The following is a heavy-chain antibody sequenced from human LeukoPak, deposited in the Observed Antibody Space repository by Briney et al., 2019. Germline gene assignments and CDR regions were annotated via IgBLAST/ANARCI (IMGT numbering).Heavy chain of an antibody. J-gene: IGHJ5*02. Sequence: GGSLRLSCAASGFTFSNYGMHWVRQAPGKGLEWVAVIWYDGSNKYYADSVKGRFIISRDNSKNTLYLQMNSLRAEDTAVYYCAKEGTPQVSTWYDLWGQGTQVIVSS. CDR2: IWYDGSNK. V-gene: IGHV3-33*06. CDR1: GFTFSNYG. D-gene: IGHD3-10*01. CDR3: AKEGTPQVSTWYDL.